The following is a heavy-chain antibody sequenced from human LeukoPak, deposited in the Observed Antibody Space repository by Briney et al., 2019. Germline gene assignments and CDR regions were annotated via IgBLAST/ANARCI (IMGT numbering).Heavy chain of an antibody. J-gene: IGHJ4*02. D-gene: IGHD6-13*01. V-gene: IGHV3-23*01. Sequence: PGGSLRLSCAASGFTFRTYAMSWVRQAPGKGLEWVSGISDSGDGTYYADSVKGRFTISRDNAKNSLYLQMNSLRAEDTAVYYCARGIQDSSSWPIDYWGQGTLVTVSS. CDR2: ISDSGDGT. CDR1: GFTFRTYA. CDR3: ARGIQDSSSWPIDY.